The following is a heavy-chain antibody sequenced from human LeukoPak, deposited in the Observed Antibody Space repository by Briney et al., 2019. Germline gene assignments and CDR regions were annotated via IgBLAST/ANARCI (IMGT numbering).Heavy chain of an antibody. CDR1: GFTFSSYA. CDR3: GREQSGSYIHAFDS. J-gene: IGHJ5*01. Sequence: PGGSLRLSCAASGFTFSSYAMSWVRQAPGKGLEWVSAISGSGGSTYYADSVKGRFTISRDNSKNTLYLQMNSLRAEDTAVYYCGREQSGSYIHAFDSRGQGTLVTVSS. CDR2: ISGSGGST. D-gene: IGHD3-3*01. V-gene: IGHV3-23*01.